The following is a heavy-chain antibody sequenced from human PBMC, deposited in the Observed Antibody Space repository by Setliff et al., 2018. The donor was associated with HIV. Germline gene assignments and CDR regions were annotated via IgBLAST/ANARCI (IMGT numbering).Heavy chain of an antibody. CDR3: ARGAYKDGYEY. V-gene: IGHV4-59*01. D-gene: IGHD5-18*01. CDR1: GGSISSYY. CDR2: VDYNGRT. Sequence: SETLSLTCNVSGGSISSYYWNWIRQSPGKGLQWIGYVDYNGRTDYNPSLKSRVTISLDTSKNQVSLKLSSVAAADTAVYHCARGAYKDGYEYWGQGTLVTVSS. J-gene: IGHJ4*02.